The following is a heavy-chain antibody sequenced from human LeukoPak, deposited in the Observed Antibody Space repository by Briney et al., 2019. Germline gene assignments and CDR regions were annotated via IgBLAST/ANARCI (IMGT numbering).Heavy chain of an antibody. CDR2: ISYDGSNK. Sequence: PGGSLRLSCAASGFTFSSYGMHWVRQAPGKGLEWVAVISYDGSNKYYADSVKGRFTISRYNTKNTLYLQMNSLRAEDTAVYYCAKAASGSYYFDYWGQGTLVTVSS. D-gene: IGHD1-26*01. CDR1: GFTFSSYG. V-gene: IGHV3-30*18. J-gene: IGHJ4*02. CDR3: AKAASGSYYFDY.